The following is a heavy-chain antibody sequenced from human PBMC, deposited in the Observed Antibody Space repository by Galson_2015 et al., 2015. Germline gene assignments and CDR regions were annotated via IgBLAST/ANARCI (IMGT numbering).Heavy chain of an antibody. CDR1: GFTVSSNY. CDR3: AREVAGTGIDY. CDR2: IYSGGST. V-gene: IGHV3-53*01. Sequence: SLRLSCAASGFTVSSNYMSWVRQAPGKGLEWVSVIYSGGSTYYADSVKGRFTISRDNSKNTLYLQMNSLRAEDTAVYYCAREVAGTGIDYWGQGTLVTVSS. D-gene: IGHD6-19*01. J-gene: IGHJ4*02.